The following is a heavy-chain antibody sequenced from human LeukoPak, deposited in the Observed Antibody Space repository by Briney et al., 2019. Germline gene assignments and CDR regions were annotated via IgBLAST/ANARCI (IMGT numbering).Heavy chain of an antibody. J-gene: IGHJ4*02. Sequence: GGSLRLSCAASGFSFNRYWMIWVRQPPGRGLECVANIKQDGSEKYYVDSVKGRFTISRDNAKNTLYLQVNSLRAEDTAVYFGARGPVHDYWGQGTLVTVSS. CDR1: GFSFNRYW. V-gene: IGHV3-7*03. CDR2: IKQDGSEK. CDR3: ARGPVHDY.